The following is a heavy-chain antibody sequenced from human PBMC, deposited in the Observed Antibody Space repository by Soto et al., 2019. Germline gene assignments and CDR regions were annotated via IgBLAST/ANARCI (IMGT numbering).Heavy chain of an antibody. J-gene: IGHJ4*02. CDR3: ASDLSGSDIVY. Sequence: EVQLVESGGGLVQPGGSLRLSCAASGFIFSDHLMGWVRQSPRKGLEWVGRTRNKASGYITQYTASVKGRFTISRDESQNLLYLQMNSLRTEDTAVYYCASDLSGSDIVYWGQGTLVTVSS. D-gene: IGHD1-26*01. CDR1: GFIFSDHL. V-gene: IGHV3-72*01. CDR2: TRNKASGYIT.